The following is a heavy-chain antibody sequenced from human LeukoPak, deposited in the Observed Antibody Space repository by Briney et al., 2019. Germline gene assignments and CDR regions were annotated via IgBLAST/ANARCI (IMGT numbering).Heavy chain of an antibody. CDR1: GYTLTGYY. V-gene: IGHV1-2*02. D-gene: IGHD5-18*01. CDR2: INPNSGGT. J-gene: IGHJ2*01. CDR3: ARDPKWIQLWSPHLDWYFDL. Sequence: ASVKVSCKASGYTLTGYYMHWVRQAPGQGLEWMGWINPNSGGTNYAQKFQGRVTMTRDTSISTAYMELSRLRSDDTAVYYCARDPKWIQLWSPHLDWYFDLWGRGTLVTVSS.